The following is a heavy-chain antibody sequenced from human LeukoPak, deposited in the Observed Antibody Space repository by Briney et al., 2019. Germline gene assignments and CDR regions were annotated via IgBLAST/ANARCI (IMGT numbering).Heavy chain of an antibody. CDR3: ARQSAPGYGDPYSLDY. Sequence: GGSLRLSCAASGFTFSSYDMHWVRQATGKGLEWVSAIGTAGDTYYPGSVKGRFTISRENAKNSLYLQMNSLRAGDTAVYYCARQSAPGYGDPYSLDYWGQGTLVTVSS. CDR1: GFTFSSYD. V-gene: IGHV3-13*01. D-gene: IGHD4-17*01. CDR2: IGTAGDT. J-gene: IGHJ4*02.